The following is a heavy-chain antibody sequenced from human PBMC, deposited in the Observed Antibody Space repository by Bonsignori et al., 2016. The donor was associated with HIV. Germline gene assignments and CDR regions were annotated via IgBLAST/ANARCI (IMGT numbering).Heavy chain of an antibody. CDR3: AILQEVVSDAFDI. V-gene: IGHV1-69*10. Sequence: WVRQAPGQGLEWMGGIIPILGIANYAQKFQGRVTITADESTSTAYMELSSLRSEDTAVYYCAILQEVVSDAFDIWGQGTMVTVSS. CDR2: IIPILGIA. J-gene: IGHJ3*02. D-gene: IGHD3-22*01.